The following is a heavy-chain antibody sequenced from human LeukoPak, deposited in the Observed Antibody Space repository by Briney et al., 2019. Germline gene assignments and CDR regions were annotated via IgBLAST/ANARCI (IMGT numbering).Heavy chain of an antibody. Sequence: SETLSLTCTVSGGPISSYYWSWIRQPAGKGLEWIGRIYTSGSTNYNPSLKSRVTMSVDTSKNQFSLKLSSVTAADTAVYYCARELTLGYSSSSNYYYYGMDVWGQGTTVTVSS. CDR1: GGPISSYY. J-gene: IGHJ6*02. CDR3: ARELTLGYSSSSNYYYYGMDV. CDR2: IYTSGST. D-gene: IGHD6-6*01. V-gene: IGHV4-4*07.